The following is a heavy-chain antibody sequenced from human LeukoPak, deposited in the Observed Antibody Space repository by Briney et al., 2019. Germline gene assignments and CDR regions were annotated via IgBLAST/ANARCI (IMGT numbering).Heavy chain of an antibody. V-gene: IGHV3-53*01. D-gene: IGHD5-18*01. CDR1: GFTVSSNY. Sequence: GGSLRLSCAASGFTVSSNYMSWVREAPGKGLERVSDIYSGGSTYYADSVKGRFTISRDNSKNTLYLQMNGLRAEDTAVYYCARSGYSYGYADYWGQGTLVTVSS. CDR3: ARSGYSYGYADY. CDR2: IYSGGST. J-gene: IGHJ4*02.